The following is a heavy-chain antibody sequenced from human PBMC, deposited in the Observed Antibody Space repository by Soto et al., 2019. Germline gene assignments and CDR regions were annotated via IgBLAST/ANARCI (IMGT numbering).Heavy chain of an antibody. D-gene: IGHD2-15*01. CDR2: IIPILGIA. J-gene: IGHJ3*02. V-gene: IGHV1-69*04. Sequence: SVKVSCKASGGTFSSYTISWVRQAPGQGLEWMGRIIPILGIANYAQKFQGRVTITADKSTSTAYMELSSLRSEDTAVYYCAREYEDGSGGRCFDAFEIWGQGTMVTVSS. CDR1: GGTFSSYT. CDR3: AREYEDGSGGRCFDAFEI.